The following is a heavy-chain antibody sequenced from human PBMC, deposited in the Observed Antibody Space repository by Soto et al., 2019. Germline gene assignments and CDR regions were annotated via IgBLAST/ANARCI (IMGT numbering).Heavy chain of an antibody. D-gene: IGHD1-26*01. J-gene: IGHJ4*02. Sequence: QVQLVQSGAEVREPGASVKVSCKASGYSFTSLDINWVRQTTGQGLEWMGWMQPSSGRTGYAQKFQGRVTMTRDTSINTAYMELSSLTSDDRAFYCCARGVTAGVDYWGQGTLVTVSS. V-gene: IGHV1-8*01. CDR3: ARGVTAGVDY. CDR2: MQPSSGRT. CDR1: GYSFTSLD.